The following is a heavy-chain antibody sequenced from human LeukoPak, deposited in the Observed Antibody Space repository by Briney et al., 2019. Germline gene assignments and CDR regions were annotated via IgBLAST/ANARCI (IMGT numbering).Heavy chain of an antibody. Sequence: SETLSLTCAVYGGSFSGYYWSWIRQPAGRGLEWIGRIYTSGSTNYNPSLKSRVTISVDTSKNQFSLKLSSVTAADTAVYYCARGYQLLYGGYYYYYMDVWGKGTTVTVSS. CDR3: ARGYQLLYGGYYYYYMDV. V-gene: IGHV4-59*10. J-gene: IGHJ6*03. CDR2: IYTSGST. D-gene: IGHD2-2*02. CDR1: GGSFSGYY.